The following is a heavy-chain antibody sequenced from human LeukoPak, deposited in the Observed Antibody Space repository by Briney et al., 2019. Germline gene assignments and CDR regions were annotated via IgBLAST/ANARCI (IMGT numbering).Heavy chain of an antibody. D-gene: IGHD5-12*01. J-gene: IGHJ4*02. CDR2: ISSSSSYI. V-gene: IGHV3-21*01. CDR1: GFTFSSYS. Sequence: GGSLRLSCAASGFTFSSYSVNWVRQAPGKGLEWVSSISSSSSYIYYADSVKGRFTISRDNAKNSLYLQMNSLRAEDTAVYYCARAPFPYGGYDYWGQGTLVTVSS. CDR3: ARAPFPYGGYDY.